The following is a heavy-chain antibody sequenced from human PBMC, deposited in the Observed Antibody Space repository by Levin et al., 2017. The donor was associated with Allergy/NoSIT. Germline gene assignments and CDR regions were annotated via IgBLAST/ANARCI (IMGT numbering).Heavy chain of an antibody. CDR2: IYSVGST. J-gene: IGHJ4*02. CDR1: GFTVRNYY. CDR3: AGGASRGY. Sequence: GESLKISCAVSGFTVRNYYMSWVRQAPGQGLEWVSLIYSVGSTDYADSVKGRFTIFRDNFKNTLYHQMHSLRAEDTAVYYCAGGASRGYWGKGTLVTVSS. V-gene: IGHV3-66*01. D-gene: IGHD1-26*01.